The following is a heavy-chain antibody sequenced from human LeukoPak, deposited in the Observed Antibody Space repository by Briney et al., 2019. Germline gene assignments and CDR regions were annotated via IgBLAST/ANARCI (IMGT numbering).Heavy chain of an antibody. CDR2: ISYDGSNK. J-gene: IGHJ4*02. V-gene: IGHV3-30*04. Sequence: GGSLRLSCAASGFTFSSYAMHWVRQAPGKGLEWVAVISYDGSNKYYADSVKGRFTISRDNSKNTLYLQMNSLRAEDTAVYYCAKDSSRQELGGYSGTLDYWGQGTLVTVSS. CDR3: AKDSSRQELGGYSGTLDY. CDR1: GFTFSSYA. D-gene: IGHD2-15*01.